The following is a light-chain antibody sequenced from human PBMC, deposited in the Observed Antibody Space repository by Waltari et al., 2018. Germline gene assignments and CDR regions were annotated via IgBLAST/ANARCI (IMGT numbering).Light chain of an antibody. CDR2: DVS. J-gene: IGLJ2*01. V-gene: IGLV2-11*01. CDR3: CSYAGSYTFEV. Sequence: QSALTQPRSVSGSPGQSVTISCTGTSSDVGGHNYVSCYQQHPGKAPKLMIYDVSNRPSGVPDRFSGSKSGNTASLTISGLQAEDEADYYCCSYAGSYTFEVFGGGTKLTVL. CDR1: SSDVGGHNY.